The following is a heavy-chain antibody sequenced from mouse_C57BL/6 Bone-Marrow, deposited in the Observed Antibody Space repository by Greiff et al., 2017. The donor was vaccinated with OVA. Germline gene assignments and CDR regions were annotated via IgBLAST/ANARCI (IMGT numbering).Heavy chain of an antibody. Sequence: QVQLQQSGAELMKPGASVKLSCKATGYTFTGDWIEWVKQRPEHGLEWIGEILPGSGSTNYNEKLKGKATFTADKSSTTAYMQLSSLTTEDAAIDYCARHQIYYGNPYYCDDWGQGTTLTVSS. V-gene: IGHV1-9*01. J-gene: IGHJ2*01. CDR3: ARHQIYYGNPYYCDD. CDR1: GYTFTGDW. D-gene: IGHD2-1*01. CDR2: ILPGSGST.